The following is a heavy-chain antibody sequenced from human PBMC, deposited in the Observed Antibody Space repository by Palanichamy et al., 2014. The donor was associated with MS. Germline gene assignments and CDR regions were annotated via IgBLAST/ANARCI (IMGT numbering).Heavy chain of an antibody. D-gene: IGHD6-13*01. J-gene: IGHJ4*02. CDR1: GDSVSSNSAA. Sequence: QVQLQQSGPGLVKPLARPSPLTCATSGDSVSSNSAAWNWIRQSPSRGLEWLGRTYYRSKWYNDYAVSVKSRITINPDTSKNQFSLQLNSVTPEDTAVYYCAREYSSSWRRLDFWGQGTLVTVSS. V-gene: IGHV6-1*01. CDR2: TYYRSKWYN. CDR3: AREYSSSWRRLDF.